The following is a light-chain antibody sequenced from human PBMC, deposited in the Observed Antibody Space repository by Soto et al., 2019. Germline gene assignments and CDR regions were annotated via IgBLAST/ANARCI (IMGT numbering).Light chain of an antibody. V-gene: IGKV1-5*03. J-gene: IGKJ1*01. CDR1: QSISSW. CDR2: KAS. CDR3: QQYNSYWT. Sequence: DIHMTQSPSTLSASVGDRVTITCRASQSISSWLAWYQQKPGKAPKLLIYKASSLESGVPSRFSGSGSGTEFTLTISSLQPDDFATYYCQQYNSYWTFGHGTKVEIK.